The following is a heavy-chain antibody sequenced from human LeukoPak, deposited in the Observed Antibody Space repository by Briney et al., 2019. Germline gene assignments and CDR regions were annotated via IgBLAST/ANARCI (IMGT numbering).Heavy chain of an antibody. J-gene: IGHJ3*02. V-gene: IGHV3-30-3*01. CDR1: GFIFSSFA. Sequence: GRSQRLSCAASGFIFSSFAMHWVRQAPGRGLEWVAVISYDGSNKYYADSVKGRFTTSRDNSKNTLYLQMNSPRSEDTAVYYCTRTDAFDIWGQGTMVTVSS. CDR2: ISYDGSNK. CDR3: TRTDAFDI.